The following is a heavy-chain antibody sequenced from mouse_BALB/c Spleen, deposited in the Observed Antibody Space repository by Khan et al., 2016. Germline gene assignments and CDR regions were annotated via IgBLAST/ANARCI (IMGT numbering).Heavy chain of an antibody. J-gene: IGHJ3*01. D-gene: IGHD2-2*01. CDR2: ISYSGST. Sequence: EVQLQESGPGLVKPSQSLSLTCTVTGYSITSDYAWNWIRQFPGNKLEWMGYISYSGSTSYNPSLKSRISITRDTPKNQFFLQLNPVTTEDTATYDCARSCGYRGFAYWGQGTRVTVSA. V-gene: IGHV3-2*02. CDR1: GYSITSDYA. CDR3: ARSCGYRGFAY.